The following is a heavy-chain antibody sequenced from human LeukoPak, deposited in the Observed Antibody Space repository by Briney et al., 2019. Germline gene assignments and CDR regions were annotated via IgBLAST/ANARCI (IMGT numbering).Heavy chain of an antibody. CDR1: GFTFSSYS. CDR3: ARVRYCSSTSCPIDY. CDR2: ISSSSSYI. V-gene: IGHV3-21*01. J-gene: IGHJ4*02. D-gene: IGHD2-2*01. Sequence: GGSLRLSCAASGFTFSSYSMNGVRGAPGKGREGVSSISSSSSYIYYADSVKGRFTISRDNAKNSLYLQMNSLRAEDTAVYYCARVRYCSSTSCPIDYWGQGTLVTVSS.